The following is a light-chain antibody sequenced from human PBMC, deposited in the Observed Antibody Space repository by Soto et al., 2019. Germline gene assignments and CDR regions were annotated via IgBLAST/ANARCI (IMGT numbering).Light chain of an antibody. CDR1: QSLSSR. Sequence: DIQMTQSPSTLSASVGDRVTITCRTSQSLSSRLAWYQQKPGKAPKLLIYKASSLESGVPSRFSGSGSETEFTLTISSLQPDDIATYYCQQYSTYPLTFGGGTKVEIK. J-gene: IGKJ4*01. CDR3: QQYSTYPLT. CDR2: KAS. V-gene: IGKV1-5*03.